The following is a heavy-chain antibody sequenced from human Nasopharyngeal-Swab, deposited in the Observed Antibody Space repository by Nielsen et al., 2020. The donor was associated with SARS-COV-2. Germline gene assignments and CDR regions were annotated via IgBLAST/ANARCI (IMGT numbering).Heavy chain of an antibody. J-gene: IGHJ4*02. CDR3: ARDQRRGYSGYDHTYFDY. V-gene: IGHV1-69*01. D-gene: IGHD5-12*01. Sequence: WVRQAPGQGLEWMGGFIPIFGTANSAQKFQGRVTITADESTSTAYMELSSLRSEDTAVYYCARDQRRGYSGYDHTYFDYWGQGTLVTVSS. CDR2: FIPIFGTA.